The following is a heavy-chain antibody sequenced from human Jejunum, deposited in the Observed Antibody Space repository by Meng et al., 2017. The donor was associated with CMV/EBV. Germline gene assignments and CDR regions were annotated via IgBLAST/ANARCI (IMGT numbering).Heavy chain of an antibody. Sequence: QVELQGSGPGLVKPSQTLSLTCTVSGGSISSGGYYWSWIRQHPGKGLEWIGYIHDSGSTYYNPSLKSRVTISADTSKNQFSLRLTSVTAADTAVYYCARDRMAAPGTFEYWGQGTLVTVSS. J-gene: IGHJ4*02. CDR1: GGSISSGGYY. D-gene: IGHD6-13*01. CDR2: IHDSGST. V-gene: IGHV4-31*03. CDR3: ARDRMAAPGTFEY.